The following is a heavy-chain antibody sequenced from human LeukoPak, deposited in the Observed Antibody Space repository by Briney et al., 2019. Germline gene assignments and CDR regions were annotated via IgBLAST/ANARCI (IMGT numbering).Heavy chain of an antibody. CDR1: GSTFSSYW. Sequence: GGSLRLSCAASGSTFSSYWMHWARQAPGKGLVWVSRINSDGSSTSYADSVKGRFTISRDNAKNTLYLQMNSLRAEDTAVYYCARHGVIAAAGTQGYYYGMDVWGQGTTVTVSS. J-gene: IGHJ6*02. V-gene: IGHV3-74*01. D-gene: IGHD6-13*01. CDR3: ARHGVIAAAGTQGYYYGMDV. CDR2: INSDGSST.